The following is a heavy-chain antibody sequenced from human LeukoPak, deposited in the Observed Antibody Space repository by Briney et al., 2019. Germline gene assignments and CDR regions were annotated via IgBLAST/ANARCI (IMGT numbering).Heavy chain of an antibody. CDR1: GGSISSYY. CDR2: INHSGST. V-gene: IGHV4-34*01. J-gene: IGHJ5*02. D-gene: IGHD3-9*01. CDR3: ARVRYMGWFDP. Sequence: SETLSLTCTVSGGSISSYYWSWIRQPPGKGLEWIGEINHSGSTNYNPSLKSRVTISVDTSKNQFSLKLSSVTAADTAVYYCARVRYMGWFDPWGQGTLVTVSS.